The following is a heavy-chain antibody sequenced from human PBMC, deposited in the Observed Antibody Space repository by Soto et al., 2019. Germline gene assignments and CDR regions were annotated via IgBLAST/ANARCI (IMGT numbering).Heavy chain of an antibody. Sequence: AGGSLRLSCAASGFTFSSYSMNWVRQAPGKGLEWVGRIKSKTDGGTTDYAAPVKGRFTISRDDSKNTLYLQMNSLKTEDTAVYYCTTDPPNGGNWNGGDAFDICGEGTMVTLSS. J-gene: IGHJ3*02. CDR1: GFTFSSYS. CDR3: TTDPPNGGNWNGGDAFDI. D-gene: IGHD1-1*01. CDR2: IKSKTDGGTT. V-gene: IGHV3-15*01.